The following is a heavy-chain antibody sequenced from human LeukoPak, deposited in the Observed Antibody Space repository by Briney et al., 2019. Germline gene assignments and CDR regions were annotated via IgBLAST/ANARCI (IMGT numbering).Heavy chain of an antibody. D-gene: IGHD1-1*01. J-gene: IGHJ4*02. Sequence: GGSLRLSCAASGFTFSSYAMSWVHQAPGKGLEWVSAISGSGGSTYYADSVKGRFTISRDNSKNTLYLQMNSLRAEDTAVYYCAKHRTGTARHAYFDYWGQGTLVTVSS. CDR1: GFTFSSYA. CDR3: AKHRTGTARHAYFDY. V-gene: IGHV3-23*01. CDR2: ISGSGGST.